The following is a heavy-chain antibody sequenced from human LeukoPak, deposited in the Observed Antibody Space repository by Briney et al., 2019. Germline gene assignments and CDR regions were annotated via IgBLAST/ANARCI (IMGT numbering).Heavy chain of an antibody. D-gene: IGHD3-10*01. Sequence: SETLSLTCTVSGDSISTYNYYWGWIRQPPGKGLEWIGSMHYSGSIYYNPSLKIRVTISGDTSKNQLSLKLSSVTAADTAVYYCARRNYYGSGTYYPWGQGTLVTVSS. CDR1: GDSISTYNYY. CDR2: MHYSGSI. V-gene: IGHV4-39*01. CDR3: ARRNYYGSGTYYP. J-gene: IGHJ5*02.